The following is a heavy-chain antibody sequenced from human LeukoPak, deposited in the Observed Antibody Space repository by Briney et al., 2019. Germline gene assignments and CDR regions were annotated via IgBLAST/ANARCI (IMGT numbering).Heavy chain of an antibody. CDR3: AKDPTDFDSSGQTYFDY. CDR1: GFTFSSYG. D-gene: IGHD3-22*01. Sequence: GGSLRLSCAASGFTFSSYGMSWVRQAPGKGLEWVSGISGSGGITHYADSVRGRFTISRDNSKNTLYLQMNSLRAEDTAVYYCAKDPTDFDSSGQTYFDYWGQGPWSPSPQ. CDR2: ISGSGGIT. J-gene: IGHJ4*02. V-gene: IGHV3-23*01.